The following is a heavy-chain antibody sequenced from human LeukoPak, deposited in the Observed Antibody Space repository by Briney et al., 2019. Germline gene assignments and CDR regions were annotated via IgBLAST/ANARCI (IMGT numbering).Heavy chain of an antibody. CDR3: ARVVLEGFDP. Sequence: GGSLRLSCAASGFTFSSYWMHWVRQAPGKGLVWVSRIISDGSSTSYADSVKGRFTISRDNAKNTLYLQMNSLRAEDTAVYYCARVVLEGFDPWGQGTLATVSS. J-gene: IGHJ5*02. V-gene: IGHV3-74*01. CDR1: GFTFSSYW. CDR2: IISDGSST. D-gene: IGHD1-1*01.